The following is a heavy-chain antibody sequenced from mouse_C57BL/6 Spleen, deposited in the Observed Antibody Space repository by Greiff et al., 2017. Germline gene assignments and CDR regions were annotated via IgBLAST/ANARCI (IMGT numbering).Heavy chain of an antibody. Sequence: EVKLMESGGGLVKPGGSLKLSCAASGFTFSDYGMHWVRQAPEKGLEWVAYISSGSSTIYYADTVKGRFTISRDNAKNTLFLQMTGLRSEDTAMYYCALGLRVWYFDVWGTGTTVTVSS. CDR1: GFTFSDYG. D-gene: IGHD2-2*01. CDR3: ALGLRVWYFDV. V-gene: IGHV5-17*01. J-gene: IGHJ1*03. CDR2: ISSGSSTI.